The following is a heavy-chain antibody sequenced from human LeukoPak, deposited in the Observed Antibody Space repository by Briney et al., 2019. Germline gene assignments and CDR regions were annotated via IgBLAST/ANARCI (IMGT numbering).Heavy chain of an antibody. V-gene: IGHV3-30-3*01. D-gene: IGHD3-22*01. Sequence: PGGSLRLSCAASGFTFSSYAMHWVRQAPGKGLEWVAVISYDGSNKYYADSVKGRFTISRDNSKNTLYLQMNSLRAEDTAVYYCARAIGMIVVVHFDYWGQGTLVTVSS. J-gene: IGHJ4*02. CDR3: ARAIGMIVVVHFDY. CDR2: ISYDGSNK. CDR1: GFTFSSYA.